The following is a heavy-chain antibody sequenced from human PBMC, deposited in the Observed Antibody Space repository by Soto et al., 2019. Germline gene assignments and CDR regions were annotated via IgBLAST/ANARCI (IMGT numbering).Heavy chain of an antibody. Sequence: VGSLRLSCAASGFTFSSYGMHWVRQAPGKGLEWVAVISYDGSNKYYADSVKGRFTISRDNSKNTLYLQMNSLRAEDTAVYYCAKDRRGSGNGMDVWGQGTTVTVSS. D-gene: IGHD3-10*01. CDR1: GFTFSSYG. J-gene: IGHJ6*02. V-gene: IGHV3-30*18. CDR3: AKDRRGSGNGMDV. CDR2: ISYDGSNK.